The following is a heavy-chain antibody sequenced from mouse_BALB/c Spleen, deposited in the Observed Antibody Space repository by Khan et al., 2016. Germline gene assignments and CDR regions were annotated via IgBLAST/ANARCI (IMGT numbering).Heavy chain of an antibody. CDR3: ASYYDYDGGFAY. CDR2: IWGDGST. D-gene: IGHD2-4*01. Sequence: VQLQESGPGLVAPSQSLSITCTVSGFSLTGFSVNWVRQPPGKALEWLGMIWGDGSTDYTSGLKSRLSFSKDDSKSQVFLKMNSLQTDDTARYFCASYYDYDGGFAYWGQGTLVTVSA. CDR1: GFSLTGFS. V-gene: IGHV2-6-7*01. J-gene: IGHJ3*01.